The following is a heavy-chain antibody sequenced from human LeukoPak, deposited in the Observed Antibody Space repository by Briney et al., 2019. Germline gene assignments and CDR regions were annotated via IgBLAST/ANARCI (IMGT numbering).Heavy chain of an antibody. J-gene: IGHJ5*02. CDR3: ARDLYDFWSGYLKENWFDP. D-gene: IGHD3-3*01. CDR2: IYHGEST. Sequence: SETLSLTCTASGYSISSGYYWGWIRQPPGKGLEWIGSIYHGESTYYNPSLKSRVTISVDTSKNQFSLKLSSVTAADTAVYYCARDLYDFWSGYLKENWFDPWGQGTLVTVSS. V-gene: IGHV4-38-2*02. CDR1: GYSISSGYY.